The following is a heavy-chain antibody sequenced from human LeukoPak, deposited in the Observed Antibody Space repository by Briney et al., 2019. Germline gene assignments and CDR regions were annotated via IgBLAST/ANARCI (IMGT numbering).Heavy chain of an antibody. J-gene: IGHJ5*02. CDR2: IYYSGST. Sequence: PSETLSPTCTVSGGSISSGGYYWSWIRQHPGKGLEWIGYIYYSGSTYYNPSLKSRVTISVDTSKNQFSLKLSSVTAADTAVYYCAREGSPTGGRLSWFDPWGQGTLVTVSS. V-gene: IGHV4-31*03. D-gene: IGHD7-27*01. CDR3: AREGSPTGGRLSWFDP. CDR1: GGSISSGGYY.